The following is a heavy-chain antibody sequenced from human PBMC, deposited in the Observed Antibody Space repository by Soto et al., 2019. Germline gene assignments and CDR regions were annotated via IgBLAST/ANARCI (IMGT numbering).Heavy chain of an antibody. CDR2: INDDGTRT. J-gene: IGHJ4*02. Sequence: VGSLRLSCAASGFVFNMYWMHWVRQVPGEGPEWVTRINDDGTRTDYADSAKGRFTISRDNAKDILYLQMNALRVDDTAVYYCIRGPRPSSVGTGAFWGQGTLVTVSS. CDR3: IRGPRPSSVGTGAF. CDR1: GFVFNMYW. V-gene: IGHV3-74*01. D-gene: IGHD3-10*01.